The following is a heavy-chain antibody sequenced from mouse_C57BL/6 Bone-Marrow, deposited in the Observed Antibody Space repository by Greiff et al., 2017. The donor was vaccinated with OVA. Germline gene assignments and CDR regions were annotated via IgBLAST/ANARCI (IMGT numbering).Heavy chain of an antibody. CDR1: GFTFSSYG. CDR3: ASPVTTVVEGAMDY. Sequence: EVKLMESGGDLVKPGGSLKLSCAASGFTFSSYGMSWVRQTPDKRLEWVATISSGGSDTYYPDSVKGRFTISRDNAKNTLYLQMSSLKSEDTAMYYCASPVTTVVEGAMDYWGQGTSVTVSS. J-gene: IGHJ4*01. V-gene: IGHV5-6*01. D-gene: IGHD1-1*01. CDR2: ISSGGSDT.